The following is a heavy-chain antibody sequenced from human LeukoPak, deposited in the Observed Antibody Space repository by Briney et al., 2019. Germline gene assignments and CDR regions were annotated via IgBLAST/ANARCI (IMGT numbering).Heavy chain of an antibody. D-gene: IGHD6-19*01. CDR2: IKNSGNT. J-gene: IGHJ3*02. CDR3: AREGSSSGWRPFDI. Sequence: PSETLSLTCSVSGGSINTYYWSWIRQPAGKGLECIGRIKNSGNTNYNPSLESRVTLSLDTSKNQFSLNLSSVTAADTAVYYCAREGSSSGWRPFDIWGQGTVVTVSS. V-gene: IGHV4-4*07. CDR1: GGSINTYY.